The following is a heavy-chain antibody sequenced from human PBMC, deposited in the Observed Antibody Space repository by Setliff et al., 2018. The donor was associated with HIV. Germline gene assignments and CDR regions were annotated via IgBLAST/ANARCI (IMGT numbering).Heavy chain of an antibody. CDR2: IYPGDSAT. CDR3: ASVLRYYGSGSYPFGY. V-gene: IGHV5-51*01. CDR1: GYTFTSYW. J-gene: IGHJ4*02. Sequence: GESLKISCKGSGYTFTSYWIGWVRQMPGKGLEWMGIIYPGDSATRYSPSFQGRVTISADKSINTAYLQWSSLQASDTAMYYCASVLRYYGSGSYPFGYWGQGTLVTVSS. D-gene: IGHD3-10*01.